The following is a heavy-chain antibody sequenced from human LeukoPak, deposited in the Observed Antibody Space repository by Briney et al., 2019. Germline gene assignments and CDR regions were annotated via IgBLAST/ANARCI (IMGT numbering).Heavy chain of an antibody. V-gene: IGHV3-11*03. CDR2: ISGSSTYT. CDR1: GFTFSDHY. CDR3: AGRYTGYGILDY. Sequence: GGSLRLSCAASGFTFSDHYMSWIRQAPGQGLEWVSYISGSSTYTNYADSVKGRFTVSRDNAKNSLYLQMNSLRAEDTAVYYCAGRYTGYGILDYWGQGTLVTVSS. D-gene: IGHD5-12*01. J-gene: IGHJ4*02.